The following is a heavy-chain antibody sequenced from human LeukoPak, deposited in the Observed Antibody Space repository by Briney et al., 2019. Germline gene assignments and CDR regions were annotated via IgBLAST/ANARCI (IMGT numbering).Heavy chain of an antibody. CDR3: AKDISSGWPYCFDY. V-gene: IGHV3-23*01. CDR2: ISPSGDAT. Sequence: GGSLRLSCAASGFIFSSHGMNWVRQAPGKGLEWVSGISPSGDATFYADSVKGRFTISRDNSKNTPYLQMNSLRAEDTAVYYCAKDISSGWPYCFDYWGQGTLVTVSS. J-gene: IGHJ4*02. CDR1: GFIFSSHG. D-gene: IGHD6-19*01.